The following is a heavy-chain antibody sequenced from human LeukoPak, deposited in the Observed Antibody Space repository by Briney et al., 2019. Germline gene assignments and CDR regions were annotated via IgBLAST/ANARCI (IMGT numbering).Heavy chain of an antibody. D-gene: IGHD5-12*01. Sequence: GGSLRLSCGASGFPFSSYAMSWVRQAPGKGLEWVSAISGSGGSTYYADSVKGRFTISRDNSKNTLYLQMNSLRAEDTAVYYCARDRGRYYFDYWGQGTLVTVSS. V-gene: IGHV3-23*01. J-gene: IGHJ4*02. CDR3: ARDRGRYYFDY. CDR1: GFPFSSYA. CDR2: ISGSGGST.